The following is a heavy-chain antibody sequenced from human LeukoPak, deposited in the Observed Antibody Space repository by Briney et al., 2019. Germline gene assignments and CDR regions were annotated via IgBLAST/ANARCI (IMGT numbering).Heavy chain of an antibody. V-gene: IGHV4-61*02. CDR1: GGSISSGSYY. CDR2: IYTSGST. D-gene: IGHD6-19*01. Sequence: SETLSLTCTVSGGSISSGSYYWSWIRQPAGKGLEWIGRIYTSGSTNYNPSLKSRVTISVDTSKNQFSLKLSSLTAADTAVYYCARDPGIAVAGLDYWGQGTLVTVSS. J-gene: IGHJ4*02. CDR3: ARDPGIAVAGLDY.